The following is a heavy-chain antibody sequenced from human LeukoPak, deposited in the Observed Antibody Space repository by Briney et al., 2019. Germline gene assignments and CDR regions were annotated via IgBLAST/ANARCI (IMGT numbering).Heavy chain of an antibody. V-gene: IGHV3-23*01. CDR1: GFTFSSYG. CDR2: ITASGDRT. J-gene: IGHJ4*02. CDR3: ARRDIVVVVSASDY. D-gene: IGHD2-15*01. Sequence: GGSLRLSCAASGFTFSSYGMSWVRQAPRKGLESVSGITASGDRTFYGDSVRGRFTMSRDNSKNTVYLQMNSLRVDDTAVYYCARRDIVVVVSASDYWGQGTLVTVSS.